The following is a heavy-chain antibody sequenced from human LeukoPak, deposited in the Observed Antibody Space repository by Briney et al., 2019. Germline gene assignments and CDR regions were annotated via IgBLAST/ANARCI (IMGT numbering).Heavy chain of an antibody. V-gene: IGHV4-34*01. Sequence: SETLSLTCAAYGGSFSGCYWSWIRQHPGKGLEWIGEINHSGSTNYNPSLKSRVTISVDTSKNQFSLKLSSVTAADTAVYYCARVGYDSSGYYTAPDYWGQGTLVTVSS. CDR2: INHSGST. CDR3: ARVGYDSSGYYTAPDY. J-gene: IGHJ4*02. D-gene: IGHD3-22*01. CDR1: GGSFSGCY.